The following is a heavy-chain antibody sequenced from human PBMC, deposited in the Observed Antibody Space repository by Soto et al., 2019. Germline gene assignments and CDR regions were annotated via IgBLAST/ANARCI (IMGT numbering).Heavy chain of an antibody. CDR1: GGSISSGGYY. CDR3: ARDARLRTGWDYYYGLDV. D-gene: IGHD3-16*01. CDR2: IYYSGTT. V-gene: IGHV4-31*03. J-gene: IGHJ6*02. Sequence: QVQLQESGPGLVKPSQTLSLTCTVSGGSISSGGYYWSWIRQHPGKGLEWIGDIYYSGTTYYNPSLESRLTISVETSKNQFSLRLTSATAADTAVYYCARDARLRTGWDYYYGLDVWGQGTTVTVSS.